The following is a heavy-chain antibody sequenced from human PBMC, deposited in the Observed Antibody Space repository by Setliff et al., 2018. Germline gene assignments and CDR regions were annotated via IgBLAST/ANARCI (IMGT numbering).Heavy chain of an antibody. D-gene: IGHD1-26*01. V-gene: IGHV4-38-2*01. Sequence: KPSETLSLTCAVSGYSISSGYYWGWIRQPPGKGLEWIGEIYHSGSTKYNPSLKSRVTISVDKSKNQFSLKLSSVTAADTAVYYCARSSYSGSYLNVWGQGTTVTVSS. J-gene: IGHJ6*02. CDR1: GYSISSGYY. CDR3: ARSSYSGSYLNV. CDR2: IYHSGST.